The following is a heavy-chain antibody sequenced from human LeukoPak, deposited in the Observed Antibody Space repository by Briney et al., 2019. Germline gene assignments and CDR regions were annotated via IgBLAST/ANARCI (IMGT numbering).Heavy chain of an antibody. CDR2: IYYSGSI. CDR1: GGSISSSSYY. V-gene: IGHV4-39*07. Sequence: SETLSLTCTVSGGSISSSSYYWGWIRQPPGKGLEWIGSIYYSGSIYYNPSLKSRVTISVDTSKNQFSLKLSSVTAADTAVYYCACRDYGDYGDYGMDVWGQGTTVTVSS. J-gene: IGHJ6*02. CDR3: ACRDYGDYGDYGMDV. D-gene: IGHD4-17*01.